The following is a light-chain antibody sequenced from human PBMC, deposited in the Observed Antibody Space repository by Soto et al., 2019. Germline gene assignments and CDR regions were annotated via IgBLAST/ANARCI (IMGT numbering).Light chain of an antibody. V-gene: IGLV2-14*01. CDR2: DVS. J-gene: IGLJ1*01. Sequence: QSALTQPASVSGSPGQSITISCTGTSSDVGGYNYVSGYQQHPGKAPKVMIYDVSNRPSGVSNRFSGSKSGNTASLTISGLQAEDEADYYCSSYTSSSFYVFGTGTKLTVL. CDR1: SSDVGGYNY. CDR3: SSYTSSSFYV.